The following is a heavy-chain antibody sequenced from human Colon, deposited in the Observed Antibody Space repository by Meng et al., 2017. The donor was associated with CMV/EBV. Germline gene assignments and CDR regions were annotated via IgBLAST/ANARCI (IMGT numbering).Heavy chain of an antibody. Sequence: SETLSLTCTVSGAFISGFYWNWIRQAPGKGLEWIGYVYNSVSTNYNPSLKSRVTISADTSKNQFSLRLTAVTAADTAVYYCVRDPAGMVMPAARGYFDSWGQGRLVTVSS. CDR1: GAFISGFY. CDR3: VRDPAGMVMPAARGYFDS. J-gene: IGHJ4*02. V-gene: IGHV4-4*08. CDR2: VYNSVST. D-gene: IGHD2-21*01.